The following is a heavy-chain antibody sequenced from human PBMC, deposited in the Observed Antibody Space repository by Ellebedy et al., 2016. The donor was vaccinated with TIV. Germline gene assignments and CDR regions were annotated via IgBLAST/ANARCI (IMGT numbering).Heavy chain of an antibody. CDR3: ASPYMVGEQLVLKFHYMDV. CDR1: GFTFSNYA. V-gene: IGHV3-30-3*01. CDR2: ISYDGTNK. Sequence: GESLKISXAASGFTFSNYALHWVRQAPGKGLEWVALISYDGTNKYYADSVKGRFTISRDNSKSTLYLQMNSLRAEDTAVYYCASPYMVGEQLVLKFHYMDVWGKGTTVTVSS. J-gene: IGHJ6*03. D-gene: IGHD6-6*01.